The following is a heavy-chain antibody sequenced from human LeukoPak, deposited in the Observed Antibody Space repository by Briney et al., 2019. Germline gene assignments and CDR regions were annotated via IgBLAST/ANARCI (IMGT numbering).Heavy chain of an antibody. D-gene: IGHD3-22*01. CDR3: ARADNYYYDSSGYYLDY. J-gene: IGHJ4*02. V-gene: IGHV3-23*01. CDR1: GFTFSSYA. CDR2: ISGSGGST. Sequence: TGGSLRLSCAASGFTFSSYAMSWVRQAPGKGLEWVSAISGSGGSTYYADSVKGRFTISRDNSKNTLYLQMNSLRAEDTALYYCARADNYYYDSSGYYLDYWGQGTLVTVSS.